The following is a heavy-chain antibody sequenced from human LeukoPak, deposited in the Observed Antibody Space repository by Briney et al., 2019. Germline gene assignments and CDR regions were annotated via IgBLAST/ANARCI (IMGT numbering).Heavy chain of an antibody. CDR2: ISAYNGNT. CDR1: GYTLTSYG. V-gene: IGHV1-18*01. D-gene: IGHD2-2*01. Sequence: SSVKVSCKASGYTLTSYGISWVRQAPGQGLEWMGWISAYNGNTRYAQKLQGRVTMTTDSSTSTAYMELRSLRSDDTAVYYCARGPRIDIVVIPAAADYYHMDVWGKGTTVTVSS. J-gene: IGHJ6*03. CDR3: ARGPRIDIVVIPAAADYYHMDV.